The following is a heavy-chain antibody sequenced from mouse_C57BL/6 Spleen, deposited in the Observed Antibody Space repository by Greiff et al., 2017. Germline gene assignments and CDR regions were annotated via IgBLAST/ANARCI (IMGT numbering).Heavy chain of an antibody. D-gene: IGHD1-1*01. CDR1: GYAFSSYW. CDR2: IYPGDGDT. J-gene: IGHJ4*01. V-gene: IGHV1-80*01. Sequence: QVQLQQSGAELVKPGASVKISCKASGYAFSSYWMNWVKQRPGKGLEWIGQIYPGDGDTTYNGKFKGKATLTADKSSSTAYMQLSSLTSEDSAVYFCACTTVVATRAMDYGGQGTSVTVSS. CDR3: ACTTVVATRAMDY.